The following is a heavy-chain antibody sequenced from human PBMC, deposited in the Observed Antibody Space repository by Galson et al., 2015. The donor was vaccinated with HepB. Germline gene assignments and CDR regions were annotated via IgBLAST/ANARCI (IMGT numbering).Heavy chain of an antibody. CDR1: GFTFSNAW. D-gene: IGHD3-22*01. Sequence: SLRLSCAASGFTFSNAWMSWVRQAPGKGLEWVGRIKSKTDGGTTDYAAPVKGRFTISRDDSKNTLYLQMNSLKTEDTAVYYCTTGPMIVVGPLGYWGQGTLVTVSS. CDR3: TTGPMIVVGPLGY. J-gene: IGHJ4*02. V-gene: IGHV3-15*01. CDR2: IKSKTDGGTT.